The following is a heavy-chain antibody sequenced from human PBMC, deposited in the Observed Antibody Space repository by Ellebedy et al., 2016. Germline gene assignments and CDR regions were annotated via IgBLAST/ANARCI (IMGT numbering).Heavy chain of an antibody. Sequence: SETLSLTXTVSGGSISSSYWSWIRQPPGKGLEWIGYVDDSGSPIYNASLGSRVTMSVDTSKNQFSLKLSSVTAADTAIYFCARSPHYDILSGLDPWGQGTLVTVSS. CDR3: ARSPHYDILSGLDP. D-gene: IGHD3-9*01. V-gene: IGHV4-59*01. CDR1: GGSISSSY. J-gene: IGHJ5*02. CDR2: VDDSGSP.